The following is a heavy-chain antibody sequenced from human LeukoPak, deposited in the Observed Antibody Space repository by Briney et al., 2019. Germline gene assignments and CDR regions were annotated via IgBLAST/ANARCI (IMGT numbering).Heavy chain of an antibody. Sequence: GGSLRLSCAASGFNFSSFWMSWVRQAPGKGLEWVANIKQDGSEKYYVDSVKGRFTISRDNAKNSLYLQMNSLRAEDTAVYYCARAPPMTTVTTDAFDIWGQGTMVTVSS. J-gene: IGHJ3*02. V-gene: IGHV3-7*03. D-gene: IGHD4-17*01. CDR1: GFNFSSFW. CDR2: IKQDGSEK. CDR3: ARAPPMTTVTTDAFDI.